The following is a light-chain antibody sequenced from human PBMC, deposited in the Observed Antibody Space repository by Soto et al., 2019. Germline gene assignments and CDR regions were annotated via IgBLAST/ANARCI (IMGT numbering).Light chain of an antibody. Sequence: QSVLTQPASVSGSPGQSITISCTGTSSDVGGYNYVSWYQQHPGKAPKLMIYDVSSRPSGVSNRFSGSKSGNTACLTISGLQAEDEADYYCSSYTSSTTLYVFGTGTKLTVL. CDR1: SSDVGGYNY. V-gene: IGLV2-14*01. CDR2: DVS. CDR3: SSYTSSTTLYV. J-gene: IGLJ1*01.